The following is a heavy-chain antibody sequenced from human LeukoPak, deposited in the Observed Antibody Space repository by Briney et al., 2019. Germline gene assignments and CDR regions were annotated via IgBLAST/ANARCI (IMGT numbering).Heavy chain of an antibody. CDR3: ATVTPRLVYYDSSGYYDY. V-gene: IGHV1-24*01. J-gene: IGHJ4*02. Sequence: ASVKVSCKASGYIFTSYAMSWVRQAPGKGLEWMGGFDPEDGETIYAQKFQGRVTMTEDTSTDTAYMELSSLRSEDTAVYYCATVTPRLVYYDSSGYYDYWGQGTLVTVSS. CDR2: FDPEDGET. CDR1: GYIFTSYA. D-gene: IGHD3-22*01.